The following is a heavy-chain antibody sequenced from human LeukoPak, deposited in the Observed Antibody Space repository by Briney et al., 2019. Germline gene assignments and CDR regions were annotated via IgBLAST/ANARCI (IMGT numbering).Heavy chain of an antibody. Sequence: PGGSLRLSCAASGFTFSSYAVSWVRQAPGKGLEWVSAISGSGGSTYYADSVKGRFTISRDNSKNTLYLQMNSLRAEDTAVYYCAKVSSGWYRGFDYWGQGTLVTVSS. J-gene: IGHJ4*02. CDR3: AKVSSGWYRGFDY. CDR2: ISGSGGST. D-gene: IGHD6-19*01. V-gene: IGHV3-23*01. CDR1: GFTFSSYA.